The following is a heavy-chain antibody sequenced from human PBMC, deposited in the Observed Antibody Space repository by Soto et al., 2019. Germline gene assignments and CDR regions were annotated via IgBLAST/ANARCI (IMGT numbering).Heavy chain of an antibody. CDR1: GYTFTGYA. CDR3: ARAVAVPADFDY. Sequence: ASVKVSCKASGYTFTGYAMDLVRQAPGQRLEWMGWINAGNGNTKYSQKFQGRVTITRHTSASTAYMELSSLRSEDTAVYYCARAVAVPADFDYWGQGTLVTVSS. CDR2: INAGNGNT. J-gene: IGHJ4*02. V-gene: IGHV1-3*01. D-gene: IGHD6-19*01.